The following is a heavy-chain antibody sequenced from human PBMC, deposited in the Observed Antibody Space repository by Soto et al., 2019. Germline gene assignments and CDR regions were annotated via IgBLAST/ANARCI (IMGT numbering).Heavy chain of an antibody. CDR1: GYSLTNYD. CDR2: MNPKSGNT. J-gene: IGHJ4*02. Sequence: AASVKVSCKASGYSLTNYDINWVRQATGQGLEWMGWMNPKSGNTGYAQHFQGRLTMTRSTSISTAYMELSSLRSEDTAVYYCVRVYGEIDYWGQGTLVTVSS. CDR3: VRVYGEIDY. D-gene: IGHD4-17*01. V-gene: IGHV1-8*01.